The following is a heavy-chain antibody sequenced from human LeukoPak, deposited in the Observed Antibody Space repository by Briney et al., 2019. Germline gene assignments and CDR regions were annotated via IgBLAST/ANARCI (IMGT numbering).Heavy chain of an antibody. CDR2: INHSGST. J-gene: IGHJ6*02. V-gene: IGHV4-34*01. CDR3: ARGRRYYDSSGYYSGYGMDV. Sequence: SETLSLTCAVYGASFSGYYWSWIRQPPGKGLEWIGEINHSGSTNYNPSLKSRVTISVDTSKNQFSLKLSSVTAADTAVYYCARGRRYYDSSGYYSGYGMDVWGQGTTVTVSS. D-gene: IGHD3-22*01. CDR1: GASFSGYY.